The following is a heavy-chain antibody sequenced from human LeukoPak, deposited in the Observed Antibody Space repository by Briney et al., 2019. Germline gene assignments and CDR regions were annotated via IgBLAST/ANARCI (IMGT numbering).Heavy chain of an antibody. D-gene: IGHD3-3*01. CDR2: ISASGSYM. V-gene: IGHV3-21*01. J-gene: IGHJ6*03. CDR3: ARCALGVLADNYYMDV. Sequence: GESLRLSCEASGSLRAYAMSWVRQAPGKGLEWVLSISASGSYMYYTDSVKGRFTISRDNASNSVSLQMNSLRVEDTAIYFCARCALGVLADNYYMDVWGNGITVIVSS. CDR1: GSLRAYA.